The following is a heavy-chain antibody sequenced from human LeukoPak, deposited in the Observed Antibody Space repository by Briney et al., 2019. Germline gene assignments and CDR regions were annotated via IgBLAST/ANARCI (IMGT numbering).Heavy chain of an antibody. Sequence: KPSETLSLTCTVSGGSISSYYWSWIRQPPGKGLEWIGYIHYSGSTNYNPSLKSRVTISVDTSKKQFSLKVSSVTAADTAVYYCARARGWQQLPRRYYGMDVWGQGTTVTVSS. V-gene: IGHV4-59*01. J-gene: IGHJ6*02. CDR2: IHYSGST. CDR1: GGSISSYY. CDR3: ARARGWQQLPRRYYGMDV. D-gene: IGHD6-13*01.